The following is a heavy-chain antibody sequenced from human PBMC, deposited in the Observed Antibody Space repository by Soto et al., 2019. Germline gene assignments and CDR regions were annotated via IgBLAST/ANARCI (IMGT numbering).Heavy chain of an antibody. CDR2: ISYSGNT. Sequence: PSETLSLTCTVSGASISSYSWSWIRQPPGKGLEWIGYISYSGNTNYSPSLKSRVTISVDTSKNQFSLKLSSLTAADTAVYYCARTDIMVRGVPNHYYYYYGMDVWGQGTTVTVSS. CDR1: GASISSYS. CDR3: ARTDIMVRGVPNHYYYYYGMDV. D-gene: IGHD3-10*01. V-gene: IGHV4-59*08. J-gene: IGHJ6*02.